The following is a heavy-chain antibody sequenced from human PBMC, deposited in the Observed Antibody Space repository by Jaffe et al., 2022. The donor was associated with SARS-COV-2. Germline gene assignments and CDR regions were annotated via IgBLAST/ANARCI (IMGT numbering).Heavy chain of an antibody. D-gene: IGHD1-26*01. Sequence: QVQLVESGGGVVQPGRSLRLSCAASGFTFSSYAMHWVRQAPGKGLEWVAVISYDGSNKYYADSVKGRFTISRDNSKNTLYLQMNSLRAEDTAVYYCAREEGVGATGFDYWGQGTLVTVSS. CDR3: AREEGVGATGFDY. CDR2: ISYDGSNK. CDR1: GFTFSSYA. V-gene: IGHV3-30-3*01. J-gene: IGHJ4*02.